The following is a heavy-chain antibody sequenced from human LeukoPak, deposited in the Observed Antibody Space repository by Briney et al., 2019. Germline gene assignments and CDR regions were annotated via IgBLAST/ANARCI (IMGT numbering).Heavy chain of an antibody. V-gene: IGHV3-64*01. J-gene: IGHJ5*02. CDR3: ARDSIEVVVVADTKWVNWFDP. CDR1: GFTFSSYA. CDR2: ISSYGGST. D-gene: IGHD2-15*01. Sequence: PGGSMRLSCAASGFTFSSYAMHWVRQAPGKGLEYVSAISSYGGSTYYANSVKGRFTISRDNSKNTLYLQMGSLRDEDMAVYYCARDSIEVVVVADTKWVNWFDPWGQGTLVTVSS.